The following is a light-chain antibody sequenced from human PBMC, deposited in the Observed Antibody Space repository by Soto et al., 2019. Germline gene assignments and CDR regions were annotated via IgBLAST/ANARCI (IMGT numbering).Light chain of an antibody. J-gene: IGKJ1*01. CDR2: GAF. CDR1: RDISDS. CDR3: QQTSAFPRT. Sequence: DIHMTQSPSSVSASVGDRLTITCRASRDISDSLAWYQQTPGKAPKLLLGGAFSLHRGVQSRFSGGGAVTEFTLTISSLQPEDFATYYCQQTSAFPRTFGQGTKVDIK. V-gene: IGKV1-12*01.